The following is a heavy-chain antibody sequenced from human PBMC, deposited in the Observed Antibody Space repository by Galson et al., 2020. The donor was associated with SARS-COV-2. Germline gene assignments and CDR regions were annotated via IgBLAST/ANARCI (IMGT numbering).Heavy chain of an antibody. D-gene: IGHD2-2*01. V-gene: IGHV3-11*01. CDR2: ISSSGSTI. CDR1: GFTFSDYY. J-gene: IGHJ6*02. CDR3: ARDLIVVVPDYYYYYGMDV. Sequence: GGSLRLSCAASGFTFSDYYMSWIRQAPGKGLEWVSYISSSGSTIYYADSVKGRFTISRDNAKNSLYLQMNSLRAEDTAVYYCARDLIVVVPDYYYYYGMDVWGQGTTVTVSS.